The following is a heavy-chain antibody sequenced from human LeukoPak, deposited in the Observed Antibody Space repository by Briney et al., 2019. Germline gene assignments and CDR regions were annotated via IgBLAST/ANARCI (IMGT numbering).Heavy chain of an antibody. CDR2: IYSSGST. D-gene: IGHD6-13*01. CDR1: GGSISSYY. CDR3: ARVPDSSSWYPSGWFDP. J-gene: IGHJ5*02. Sequence: SETLSLTCTVSGGSISSYYWSWIRQPAGKGLEWIGRIYSSGSTNYNPSLRSRVTISVDTSKNQFSLKLSSVTAADTAVYYCARVPDSSSWYPSGWFDPWGQGTLVTVSS. V-gene: IGHV4-4*07.